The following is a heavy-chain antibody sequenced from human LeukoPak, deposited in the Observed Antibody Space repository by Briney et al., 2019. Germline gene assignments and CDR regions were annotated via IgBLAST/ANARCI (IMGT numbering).Heavy chain of an antibody. D-gene: IGHD3-10*01. Sequence: GGSLRLSCAASGFTFSSYWMHWVRQAPGKGLVWVSRIHRDGSSTDYADSVKGRFTISRDNSKNTLYLQMNSLRAEDTAVYYCVRGYYGSGSHWYFDLWGRGTLVTVSS. J-gene: IGHJ2*01. CDR3: VRGYYGSGSHWYFDL. CDR1: GFTFSSYW. CDR2: IHRDGSST. V-gene: IGHV3-74*01.